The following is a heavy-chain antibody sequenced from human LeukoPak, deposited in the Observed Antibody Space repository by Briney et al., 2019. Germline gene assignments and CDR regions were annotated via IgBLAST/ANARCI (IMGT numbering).Heavy chain of an antibody. CDR1: GFTFSSYA. CDR2: ISGSGGST. V-gene: IGHV3-23*01. Sequence: GGSLRLSCAASGFTFSSYAMSWVRQAPGKGLEWVSAISGSGGSTYYADSVKGRFTISRDNSKNTLYLQMNSLRAEDTAVYYCAKDRAAYDFWSGYYSEHYNWFDPWGQGTLVTVSS. J-gene: IGHJ5*02. CDR3: AKDRAAYDFWSGYYSEHYNWFDP. D-gene: IGHD3-3*01.